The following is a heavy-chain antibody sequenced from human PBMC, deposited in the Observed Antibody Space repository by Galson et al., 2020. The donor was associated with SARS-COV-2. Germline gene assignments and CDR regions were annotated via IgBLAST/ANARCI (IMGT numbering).Heavy chain of an antibody. Sequence: GGSLRLSCAASGFTFSSYGMHWVRQAPGKGLEWVAVISYDGSNKYYADSVKGRFTISRDNSKNTLYLQMNSLRAEDTAVYYCAKDRGPGVSIYNRNWFDPWGQGTLVTVSS. CDR2: ISYDGSNK. CDR1: GFTFSSYG. J-gene: IGHJ5*02. V-gene: IGHV3-30*18. D-gene: IGHD1-20*01. CDR3: AKDRGPGVSIYNRNWFDP.